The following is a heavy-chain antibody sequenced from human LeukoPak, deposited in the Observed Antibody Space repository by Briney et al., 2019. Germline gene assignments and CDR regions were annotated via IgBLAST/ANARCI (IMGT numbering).Heavy chain of an antibody. Sequence: PGGSLRLSCAASGFTFSSYEMNWVRQAPGKGLEWVSYISSSGSTIYYADSVKGRFTISRDNAKNSLYLQMNSLRAEDTAVYYCARAGYDYVWGSYRFAQDHFDYWGQGTLVTVSS. D-gene: IGHD3-16*02. J-gene: IGHJ4*02. V-gene: IGHV3-48*03. CDR1: GFTFSSYE. CDR2: ISSSGSTI. CDR3: ARAGYDYVWGSYRFAQDHFDY.